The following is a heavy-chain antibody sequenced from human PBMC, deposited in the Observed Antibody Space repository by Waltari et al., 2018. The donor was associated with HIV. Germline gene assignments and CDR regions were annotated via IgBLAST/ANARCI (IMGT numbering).Heavy chain of an antibody. CDR2: IYYSGTT. D-gene: IGHD2-2*01. Sequence: QIQLQESGPGLVKPSETLSLTCTVSGGSINNYYWSWIRQSPGRGLEWIGYIYYSGTTNNNPSLQSRVTISVDTSKNQFSLKVTSVTAADTAVYYCARFRCSSSSCYGRYAMDVWGQGTTVTVSS. CDR3: ARFRCSSSSCYGRYAMDV. V-gene: IGHV4-59*01. CDR1: GGSINNYY. J-gene: IGHJ6*02.